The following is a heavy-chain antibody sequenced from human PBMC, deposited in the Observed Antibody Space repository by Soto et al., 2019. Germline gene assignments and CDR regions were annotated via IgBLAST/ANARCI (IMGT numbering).Heavy chain of an antibody. CDR3: ARDRVQMVDGLDV. V-gene: IGHV3-33*01. D-gene: IGHD2-15*01. J-gene: IGHJ6*02. CDR1: GFTFSNNG. CDR2: IWYDGINK. Sequence: QVQLVESGGGVVQPGRSLRLSCAASGFTFSNNGMHWVRQAPGKGLEWVAVIWYDGINKYYADSVKGRFIISRSNSKNTVYLQMNSLRAEDTAVYYCARDRVQMVDGLDVWGQGTKVTVSS.